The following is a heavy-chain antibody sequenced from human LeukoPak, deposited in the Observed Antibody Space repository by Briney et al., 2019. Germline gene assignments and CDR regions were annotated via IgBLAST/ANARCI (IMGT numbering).Heavy chain of an antibody. Sequence: SETLSLTCTVSGGSISSSSYYWGWIRQPPGKGLEWIGSIYYSGSTYYNPSLKSRVTISVDTSKNQFSLKLSSVTAADTAVYYCARDTLGEDFDYWGQGTLVTVSS. CDR1: GGSISSSSYY. D-gene: IGHD3-16*01. V-gene: IGHV4-39*07. J-gene: IGHJ4*02. CDR2: IYYSGST. CDR3: ARDTLGEDFDY.